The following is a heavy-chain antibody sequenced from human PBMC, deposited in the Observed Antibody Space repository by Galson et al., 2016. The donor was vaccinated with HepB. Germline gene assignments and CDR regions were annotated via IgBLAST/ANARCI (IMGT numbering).Heavy chain of an antibody. CDR2: IKQDGTER. V-gene: IGHV3-7*01. CDR1: GFTFRDSY. CDR3: ARGANDWNGIDY. J-gene: IGHJ4*02. D-gene: IGHD1-1*01. Sequence: SLRLSCAASGFTFRDSYMTWVRQAPGKGLEWVANIKQDGTERNYVGSVKGRFTISRDNTENTLSLQMNSLRVEDTALYYCARGANDWNGIDYWGQGTLVTVSS.